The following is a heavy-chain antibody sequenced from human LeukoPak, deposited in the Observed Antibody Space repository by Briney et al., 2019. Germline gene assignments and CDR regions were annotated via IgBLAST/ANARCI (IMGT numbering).Heavy chain of an antibody. D-gene: IGHD6-19*01. V-gene: IGHV6-1*01. Sequence: SQTLPLTFVVSGDSDSSKNGDWNWLRQSPSRGLEWLGRTYYRSKWYNDYAESMEGRMTISRDTSKNQYSLHLNSVTPDDTAVYYCARDFGTTGWHTFDYWGQGTLVTVSS. CDR2: TYYRSKWYN. CDR1: GDSDSSKNGD. CDR3: ARDFGTTGWHTFDY. J-gene: IGHJ4*02.